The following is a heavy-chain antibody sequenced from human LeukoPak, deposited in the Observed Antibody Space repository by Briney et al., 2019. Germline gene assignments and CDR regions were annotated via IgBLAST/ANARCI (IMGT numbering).Heavy chain of an antibody. CDR2: IYSGGST. V-gene: IGHV3-53*01. D-gene: IGHD3-10*01. Sequence: GGSLRLSCAASGFSVSIKYMAWVRQAPGKGLEWVSVIYSGGSTYYADSVKGRFTISRDNSKNTLYLQMNSLRAEDTAVYYCARDLMVRGEGFHPWGQGMLVTVSS. CDR3: ARDLMVRGEGFHP. J-gene: IGHJ5*02. CDR1: GFSVSIKY.